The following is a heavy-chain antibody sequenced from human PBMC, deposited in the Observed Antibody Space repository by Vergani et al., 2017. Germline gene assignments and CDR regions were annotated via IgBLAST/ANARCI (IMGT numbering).Heavy chain of an antibody. CDR1: LFPFLLSF. Sequence: QVQLVESGGGLFQPVSSLLLSFSSSLFPFLLSFLPFFLPSPGKVLSLFSFLWYDGSNKYYADSVKGRFTISRDNSKNTLYLQMNSLRAEDTAVYYCASTPANKRGLRRNWYFDLWGRGTLVTVSS. CDR2: LWYDGSNK. J-gene: IGHJ2*01. D-gene: IGHD1/OR15-1a*01. V-gene: IGHV3-33*01. CDR3: ASTPANKRGLRRNWYFDL.